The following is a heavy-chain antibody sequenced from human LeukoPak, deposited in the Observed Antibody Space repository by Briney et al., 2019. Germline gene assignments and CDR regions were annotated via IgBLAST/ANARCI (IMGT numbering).Heavy chain of an antibody. CDR1: GGSISSYY. CDR3: ARDMVRGPLDY. CDR2: IYYSGST. J-gene: IGHJ4*02. D-gene: IGHD3-10*01. V-gene: IGHV4-59*01. Sequence: SETLSLTCTVSGGSISSYYWSWIRQPPGKGLEWIGYIYYSGSTNYNPSLKSRVTISVDTSKNQFSLKLSSVTAADTAVYYCARDMVRGPLDYWGQGTLVTVSS.